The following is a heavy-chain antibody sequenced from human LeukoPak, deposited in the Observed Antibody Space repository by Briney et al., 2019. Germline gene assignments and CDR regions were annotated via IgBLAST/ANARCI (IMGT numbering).Heavy chain of an antibody. V-gene: IGHV1-3*03. D-gene: IGHD1-26*01. J-gene: IGHJ4*02. Sequence: ASVKVSCKASGYTFTSYAMHWVRQAPGQRLEWMGWINAGNGNTKYSQEFQGRVTITRDTSASTAYMELSSLRSEDMAVYYCARDPSSLVGAPRGDYWGQGTLVTVSS. CDR1: GYTFTSYA. CDR3: ARDPSSLVGAPRGDY. CDR2: INAGNGNT.